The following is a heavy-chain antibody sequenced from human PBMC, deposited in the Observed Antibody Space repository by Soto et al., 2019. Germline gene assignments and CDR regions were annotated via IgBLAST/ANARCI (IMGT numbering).Heavy chain of an antibody. J-gene: IGHJ6*03. Sequence: ASVKVSCKASGYTFTGYYMHWVRQATGQGLEWMGWMNPNSGNTGYAQKFQGRVTMTRNTSISTAYMELSSLRSGDTAVYYCARGIAADTVYYYYYMDVWGKGTTVTVSS. CDR1: GYTFTGYY. CDR2: MNPNSGNT. CDR3: ARGIAADTVYYYYYMDV. D-gene: IGHD6-13*01. V-gene: IGHV1-8*02.